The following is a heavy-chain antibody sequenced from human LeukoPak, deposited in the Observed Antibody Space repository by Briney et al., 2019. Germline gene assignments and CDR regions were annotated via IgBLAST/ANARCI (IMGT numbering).Heavy chain of an antibody. CDR3: ARWGATTYFDY. J-gene: IGHJ4*02. CDR2: ISYDGSNK. Sequence: GGSLRLSCAASGFTFRNYAMSWVRQAPGKGLEWVAVISYDGSNKYYADSVKGRFTIPRDNSKNTLYLQMNSLRAEDTAVYYCARWGATTYFDYWGQGTLVTVSS. CDR1: GFTFRNYA. D-gene: IGHD5-12*01. V-gene: IGHV3-30-3*01.